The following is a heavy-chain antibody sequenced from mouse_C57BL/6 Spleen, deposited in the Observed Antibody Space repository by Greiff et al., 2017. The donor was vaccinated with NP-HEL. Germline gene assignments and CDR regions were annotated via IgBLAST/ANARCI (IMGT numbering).Heavy chain of an antibody. J-gene: IGHJ2*01. Sequence: VQLKESGPGLVKPSQSLSLTCSVTGYSITSGYYWNWIRQFPGNKLEWMGYISYDGSNNYNPSLKNRISITRDTSKNQFFLKLNSVTTEDTATYYCARNYGSSYPIDYWGQGTTLTVSS. D-gene: IGHD1-1*01. V-gene: IGHV3-6*01. CDR2: ISYDGSN. CDR3: ARNYGSSYPIDY. CDR1: GYSITSGYY.